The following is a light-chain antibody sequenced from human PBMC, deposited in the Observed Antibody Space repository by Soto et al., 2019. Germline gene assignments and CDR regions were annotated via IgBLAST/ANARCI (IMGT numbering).Light chain of an antibody. J-gene: IGLJ2*01. Sequence: QSVLTQPPSASGTPGQTVTISCSGSNSNIGSSTVNWYQQLPGTAPKLLIYENSERPSGVPDRFSGSRSGTSASLAISGRLSDDEAVYYCATWDDSLNGYMLFGGGTKLTVL. V-gene: IGLV1-44*01. CDR1: NSNIGSST. CDR2: ENS. CDR3: ATWDDSLNGYML.